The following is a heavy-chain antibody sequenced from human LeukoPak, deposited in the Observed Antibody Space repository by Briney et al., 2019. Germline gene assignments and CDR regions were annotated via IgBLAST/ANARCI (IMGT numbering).Heavy chain of an antibody. CDR2: IKQDGSEK. CDR1: GFTFSSYW. D-gene: IGHD3-22*01. CDR3: VRVIRYDSYYVSCYFDY. Sequence: GGSLRLSCAASGFTFSSYWMSWVRQAPGKGLEWVANIKQDGSEKYYVDSVKGRFTISRDNAKNSLYLQMNSLRAEDTAVYYCVRVIRYDSYYVSCYFDYWGQGTLVTVSS. V-gene: IGHV3-7*03. J-gene: IGHJ4*02.